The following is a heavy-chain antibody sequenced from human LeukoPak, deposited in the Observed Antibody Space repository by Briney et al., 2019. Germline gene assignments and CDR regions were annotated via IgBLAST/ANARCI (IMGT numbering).Heavy chain of an antibody. Sequence: ASVKVSCKASGGTFSSYAISWVRQAPGQGLEWMGGIIPIFGTANYAQKFQGRVTITADESTSTAYMELSSLRSEDTAVYYCARDRYYHGSGTVLSPWYFDLWGRGTLVTVSS. J-gene: IGHJ2*01. CDR2: IIPIFGTA. CDR3: ARDRYYHGSGTVLSPWYFDL. D-gene: IGHD3-10*01. CDR1: GGTFSSYA. V-gene: IGHV1-69*13.